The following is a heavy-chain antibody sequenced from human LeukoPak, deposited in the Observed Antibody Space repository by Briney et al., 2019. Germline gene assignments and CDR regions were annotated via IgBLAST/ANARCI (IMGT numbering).Heavy chain of an antibody. CDR3: VKEPRGYSFSFDI. J-gene: IGHJ3*02. CDR1: GFTFSTCA. CDR2: LSGRGSKT. Sequence: GGSLRLSCAASGFTFSTCAINWVRQAPGKGLEWVSALSGRGSKTFYADSVKGRFTISRDNPKNTLYLQMNSLRPEDTAVYYCVKEPRGYSFSFDIWGQGTMVTVSS. D-gene: IGHD5-18*01. V-gene: IGHV3-23*01.